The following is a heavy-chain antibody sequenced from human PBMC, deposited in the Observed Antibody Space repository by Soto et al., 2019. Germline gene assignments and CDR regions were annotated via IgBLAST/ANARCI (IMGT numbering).Heavy chain of an antibody. CDR1: GFTFSNYA. D-gene: IGHD3-9*01. V-gene: IGHV3-23*01. CDR2: ITASGDST. J-gene: IGHJ4*02. Sequence: GGSLRLSCAASGFTFSNYAMSWVRQAPGKGLEWASAITASGDSTYFADSVKGRFTISRDNSQGTLYLQMNSLRAEDTAIYFCVRDWFTYDYWGQGILVTVSS. CDR3: VRDWFTYDY.